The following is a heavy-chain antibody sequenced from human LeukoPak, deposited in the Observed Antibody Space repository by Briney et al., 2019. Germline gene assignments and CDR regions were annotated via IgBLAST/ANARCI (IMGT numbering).Heavy chain of an antibody. CDR1: GGSISSGGYY. CDR2: IYYSGST. CDR3: ARAPTTVTYYFDY. D-gene: IGHD4-17*01. V-gene: IGHV4-31*03. Sequence: SETLSLTCTVSGGSISSGGYYWSWIRPHPGKGLEWIGYIYYSGSTYYNPSLKSRVTISVDTSKNQFSLKLSSVTAADTAVYYCARAPTTVTYYFDYWGQGTLVTVSS. J-gene: IGHJ4*02.